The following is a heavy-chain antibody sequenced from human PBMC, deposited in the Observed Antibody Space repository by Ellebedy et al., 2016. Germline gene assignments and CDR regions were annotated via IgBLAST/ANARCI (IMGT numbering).Heavy chain of an antibody. CDR3: AKEGSSGSYLDQWVY. V-gene: IGHV3-23*01. D-gene: IGHD3-10*01. CDR2: ISGSGGST. Sequence: GESLKISCAASGFTFSSYWMSCVRQAPGKGLEWVSAISGSGGSTYYADSVKGRFTISRDNSKNTLYLQMNSLRAEDTAVYYCAKEGSSGSYLDQWVYWGQGTLVTVSS. CDR1: GFTFSSYW. J-gene: IGHJ4*02.